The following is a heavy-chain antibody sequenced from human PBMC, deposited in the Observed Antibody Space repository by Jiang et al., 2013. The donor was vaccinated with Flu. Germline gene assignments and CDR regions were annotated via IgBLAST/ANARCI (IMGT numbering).Heavy chain of an antibody. D-gene: IGHD6-19*01. CDR1: GDSIGRGSYY. V-gene: IGHV4-61*02. CDR3: ARDQTVVPGTEYYFDN. CDR2: IYPSGIT. J-gene: IGHJ4*02. Sequence: GPGLVKPSQTLSLTCTVSGDSIGRGSYYWSWIRQPAGKGLEWIGRIYPSGITNYNPSLKSRATMSINTSKNQFSLMLRSVTAADTAVYYCARDQTVVPGTEYYFDNWGQGTLITVSS.